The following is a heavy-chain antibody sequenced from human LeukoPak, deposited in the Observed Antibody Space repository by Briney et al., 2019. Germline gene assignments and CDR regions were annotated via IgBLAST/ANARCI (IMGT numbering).Heavy chain of an antibody. Sequence: SETLSLTCTVSGGSISSYYWSWIRQPPGKGLEWIGYIYYSGSTNYNPSLKSRVTISVDTSKNQFSLKLSSVTAADTAVYYCAREKRGITGTKARGGAVALGIWGQGTMVTVSS. CDR2: IYYSGST. CDR3: AREKRGITGTKARGGAVALGI. V-gene: IGHV4-59*01. D-gene: IGHD1-20*01. CDR1: GGSISSYY. J-gene: IGHJ3*02.